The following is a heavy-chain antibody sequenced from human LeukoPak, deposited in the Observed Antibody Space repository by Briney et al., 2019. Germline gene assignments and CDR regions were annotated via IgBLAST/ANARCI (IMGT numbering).Heavy chain of an antibody. CDR2: IRYDGSTN. V-gene: IGHV3-30*02. CDR3: AKAIARGADY. J-gene: IGHJ4*02. CDR1: GFTFRNYD. Sequence: GESLKISCAASGFTFRNYDMYWVRQPPGKGLEWVAFIRYDGSTNYYAESVKGRFTISRDNSKNTMYLQIDSLRVEDTAVYYCAKAIARGADYWGQGTLVTVSS. D-gene: IGHD3-10*01.